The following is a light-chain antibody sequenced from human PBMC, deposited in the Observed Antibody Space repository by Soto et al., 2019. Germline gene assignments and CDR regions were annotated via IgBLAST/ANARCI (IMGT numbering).Light chain of an antibody. CDR2: AAS. J-gene: IGKJ5*01. V-gene: IGKV1-16*02. CDR3: QQYNGPVT. Sequence: DIQMTQSPSSLSASVGDTVTITCRASQDIKNYLAWFQQKPGQAPKSLIFAASSLQSGAPSKFIGSGSGTEFTLTISSLQPDDFATYYCQQYNGPVTFGQGTRLEIK. CDR1: QDIKNY.